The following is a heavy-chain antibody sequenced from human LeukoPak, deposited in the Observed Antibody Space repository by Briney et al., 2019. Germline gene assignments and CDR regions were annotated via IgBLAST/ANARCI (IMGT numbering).Heavy chain of an antibody. CDR3: VQLRGTRTDGFDI. CDR2: ISASGSST. V-gene: IGHV3-48*03. D-gene: IGHD1-1*01. J-gene: IGHJ3*02. Sequence: GGSLRLSCAASGFTLSSFDMNWVRQATGKGLEWVAYISASGSSTYYADAVKGPFTISRDNTKNSLYLQMHSLSAEDTALYYCVQLRGTRTDGFDIWGQGTLLTVSS. CDR1: GFTLSSFD.